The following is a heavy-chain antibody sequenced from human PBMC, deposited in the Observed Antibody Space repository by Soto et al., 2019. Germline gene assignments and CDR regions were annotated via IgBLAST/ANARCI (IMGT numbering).Heavy chain of an antibody. V-gene: IGHV3-7*01. J-gene: IGHJ3*02. D-gene: IGHD3-3*01. Sequence: GGSLRLSCAASGFTFSSYWMSWVRQAPGKGLEWVANIKQDGSEKYYVDSVKGRFTISRDNAKNSLYLQMNSLRAEDTAVYYCARSRSPYYDFWSGHRNGLNDAFDIWGQGTMVTVSS. CDR1: GFTFSSYW. CDR3: ARSRSPYYDFWSGHRNGLNDAFDI. CDR2: IKQDGSEK.